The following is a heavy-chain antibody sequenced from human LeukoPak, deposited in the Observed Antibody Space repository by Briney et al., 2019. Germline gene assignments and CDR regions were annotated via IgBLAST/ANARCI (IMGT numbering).Heavy chain of an antibody. Sequence: GGSLRLSCAPSVLTLSLYAITCAREAPGKGREWVSLICGSGGYTYYADSVKGRFTISRDNSKNTLYLQMNSLRAEHTAVYYCAKMTTVTTKDFDYWGQGTLVTVSS. CDR2: ICGSGGYT. CDR1: VLTLSLYA. CDR3: AKMTTVTTKDFDY. J-gene: IGHJ4*02. V-gene: IGHV3-23*01. D-gene: IGHD4-11*01.